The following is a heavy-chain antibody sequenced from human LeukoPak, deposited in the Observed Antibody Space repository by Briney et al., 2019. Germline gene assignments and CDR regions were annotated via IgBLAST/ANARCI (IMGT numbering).Heavy chain of an antibody. J-gene: IGHJ4*02. CDR1: GYSISSAYY. CDR3: AVRYSGSYYFDY. CDR2: IYHSGST. Sequence: PSETLSLTCTVSGYSISSAYYWGWIRQPPGKGLEWIGSIYHSGSTYYNPSLKSRVTISVDTSKNQFSLKLNSVTAADTAVYYCAVRYSGSYYFDYWGQGTLVTVSS. V-gene: IGHV4-38-2*02. D-gene: IGHD1-26*01.